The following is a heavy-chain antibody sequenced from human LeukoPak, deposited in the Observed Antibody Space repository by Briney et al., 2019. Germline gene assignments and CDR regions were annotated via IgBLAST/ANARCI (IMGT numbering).Heavy chain of an antibody. CDR2: ISTDGSST. V-gene: IGHV3-74*01. J-gene: IGHJ4*02. CDR1: GFTFSSYW. Sequence: GGSLRLSCAASGFTFSSYWMHRVRQTPGEGLVWVSRISTDGSSTTYADSVKGRFTISRDNAKNTLYLQMHSLRAEDTAMYYCARGTQIFWGQGTLVTVSS. CDR3: ARGTQIF. D-gene: IGHD2/OR15-2a*01.